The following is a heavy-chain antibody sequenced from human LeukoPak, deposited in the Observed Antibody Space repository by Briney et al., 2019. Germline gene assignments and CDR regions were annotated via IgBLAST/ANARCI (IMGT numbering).Heavy chain of an antibody. Sequence: ASVKVSCKASGYTFTGYYMHWVRQAPGQGLEWMGWINPNSGGTNYAQKFQGRVTMTRDTSISTAYMELSRLRSDDTAVYHCARVCSIREYSYGTYWYFDLWGRGTLVTVSS. V-gene: IGHV1-2*02. CDR1: GYTFTGYY. CDR3: ARVCSIREYSYGTYWYFDL. D-gene: IGHD5-18*01. CDR2: INPNSGGT. J-gene: IGHJ2*01.